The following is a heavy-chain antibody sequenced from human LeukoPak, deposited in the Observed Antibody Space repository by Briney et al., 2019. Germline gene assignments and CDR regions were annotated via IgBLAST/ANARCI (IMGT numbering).Heavy chain of an antibody. CDR1: GFTFSSYW. D-gene: IGHD1-1*01. Sequence: QPGGSLRLSCAASGFTFSSYWMHWVRQGPGKGLEWVSFISGSGGTVYYADSVKGRFTISRDNAKNSLYLQMNSLRVEDTAVYYCARDAKDDGRFDPWGQGTLVTVSS. CDR3: ARDAKDDGRFDP. J-gene: IGHJ5*02. V-gene: IGHV3-48*04. CDR2: ISGSGGTV.